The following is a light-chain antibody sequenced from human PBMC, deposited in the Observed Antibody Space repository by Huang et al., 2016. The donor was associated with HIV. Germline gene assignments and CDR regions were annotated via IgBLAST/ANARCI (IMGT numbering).Light chain of an antibody. CDR1: KDIRTS. J-gene: IGKJ5*01. Sequence: AVQLTQFPPSLSASVGDRVTITCRASKDIRTSLAWYRHKPGKDPKLLISAALNLQSGVSSRFSGDSAGTYFTLFFSSLQPEDAATYYCQQLHEYPITFGRGTRLDIK. CDR2: AAL. V-gene: IGKV1-6*01. CDR3: QQLHEYPIT.